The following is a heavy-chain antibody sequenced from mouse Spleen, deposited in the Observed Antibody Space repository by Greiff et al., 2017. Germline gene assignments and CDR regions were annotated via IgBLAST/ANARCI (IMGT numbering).Heavy chain of an antibody. Sequence: QVHVKQPGTELVKPGASVKLSCKASGYTFTSYWMHWVKQRPGQGLEWIGNINPSNGGTNYNEKFKSKATLTVDKSSSTAYMQLSSLTSEDSAVYYCARSIYYYDGSYDVAWFAYWGQGTLVTVSA. CDR2: INPSNGGT. CDR1: GYTFTSYW. J-gene: IGHJ3*01. V-gene: IGHV1-53*01. CDR3: ARSIYYYDGSYDVAWFAY. D-gene: IGHD1-1*01.